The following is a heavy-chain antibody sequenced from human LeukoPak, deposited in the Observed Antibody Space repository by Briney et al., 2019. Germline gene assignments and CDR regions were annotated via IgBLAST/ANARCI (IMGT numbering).Heavy chain of an antibody. CDR1: GFAFRTYN. CDR3: ARDYSTVTTFFDY. CDR2: ITSGGTTI. D-gene: IGHD4-17*01. Sequence: GGSLRLSCAASGFAFRTYNMNWVRQAPGKGLEWVSYITSGGTTIYYADSVKGRFTISRDNAKNSLYLQMNSLRAEDTAVYYCARDYSTVTTFFDYWGQGTLVTVSS. V-gene: IGHV3-48*01. J-gene: IGHJ4*02.